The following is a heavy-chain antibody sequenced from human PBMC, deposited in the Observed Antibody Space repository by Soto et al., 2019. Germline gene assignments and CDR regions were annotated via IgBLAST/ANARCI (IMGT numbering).Heavy chain of an antibody. D-gene: IGHD1-1*01. J-gene: IGHJ5*02. V-gene: IGHV5-51*01. CDR2: IYPGDSDT. CDR1: GYSFTSYW. Sequence: GESLKISCKGSGYSFTSYWIGWVRQMPGKGLEWMGIIYPGDSDTRYSPSFQGQVTISADNSISTAYLQWSSLKASETAMYYCARGPRYAAQHARFATPGQGTFVIVSS. CDR3: ARGPRYAAQHARFAT.